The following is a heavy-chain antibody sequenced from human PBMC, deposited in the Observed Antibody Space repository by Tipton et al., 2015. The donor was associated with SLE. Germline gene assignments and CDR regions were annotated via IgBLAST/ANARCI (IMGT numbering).Heavy chain of an antibody. Sequence: LRLSCTVSGGSISSGGYYWSWIRQHPGKGLEWIGYIYYSGSTYYNPSLKSRVTISVDTSKNQFSLKLSSVTAADTAVYYCATPSRGARGHLDYWGQGTLVTVSS. J-gene: IGHJ4*02. CDR1: GGSISSGGYY. CDR3: ATPSRGARGHLDY. V-gene: IGHV4-31*02. D-gene: IGHD3-10*01. CDR2: IYYSGST.